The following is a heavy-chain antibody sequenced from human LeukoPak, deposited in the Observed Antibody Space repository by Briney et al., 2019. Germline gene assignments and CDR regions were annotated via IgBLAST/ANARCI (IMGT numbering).Heavy chain of an antibody. J-gene: IGHJ6*03. V-gene: IGHV1-69*05. D-gene: IGHD6-13*01. CDR3: ARGGYIAAAAPTQPLGYYYYYMDV. CDR1: GGTFSSYA. Sequence: SVRVSSKASGGTFSSYAISWVRQAPGQGLEWMGGIIPIFGTANYAQKVQGRVTITTDESTSTAYMELSSLRSEDTAVYYCARGGYIAAAAPTQPLGYYYYYMDVWGKGTTVTVSS. CDR2: IIPIFGTA.